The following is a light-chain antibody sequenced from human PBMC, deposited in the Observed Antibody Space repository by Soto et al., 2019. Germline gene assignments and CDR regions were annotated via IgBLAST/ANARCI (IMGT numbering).Light chain of an antibody. Sequence: QSVLTQPASVSGSPGQSITISCPGTSSEVGGYNYVSWYQQHPGKAPKVLIYDVSDRPSGVSNRFSGSKSGNTASLTISGLQAEDEADYYCSSYTSSSTFPCVFGTGTKVTVL. V-gene: IGLV2-14*01. CDR3: SSYTSSSTFPCV. J-gene: IGLJ1*01. CDR1: SSEVGGYNY. CDR2: DVS.